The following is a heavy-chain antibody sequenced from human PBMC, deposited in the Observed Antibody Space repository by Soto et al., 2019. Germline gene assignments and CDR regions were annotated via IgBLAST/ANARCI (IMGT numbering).Heavy chain of an antibody. CDR1: GFTVSSYA. Sequence: GGSLRLSCAASGFTVSSYAMSWARQAPGKGLEWVSAISGSGGSTYYADSVKGRFTISRDNSKNTLYLQMNSLRAEDTAVYYCAKSQPSIAARSYYFDYWGQGTLVTVSS. V-gene: IGHV3-23*01. J-gene: IGHJ4*02. CDR3: AKSQPSIAARSYYFDY. D-gene: IGHD6-6*01. CDR2: ISGSGGST.